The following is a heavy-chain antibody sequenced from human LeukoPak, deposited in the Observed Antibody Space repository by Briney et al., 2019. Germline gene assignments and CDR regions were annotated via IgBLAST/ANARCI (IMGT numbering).Heavy chain of an antibody. CDR1: GYTFTSYD. D-gene: IGHD3-10*01. J-gene: IGHJ6*02. CDR3: ARFSSGRAYYYGMDV. V-gene: IGHV1-8*01. CDR2: MNPNSGNT. Sequence: GASVKVSCKASGYTFTSYDIHWVRQATGQGLEWMGWMNPNSGNTGYAQKFQGRVTMTRNTSISTAYMELSSLRSEDTAVYYCARFSSGRAYYYGMDVWGQGTTVTVSS.